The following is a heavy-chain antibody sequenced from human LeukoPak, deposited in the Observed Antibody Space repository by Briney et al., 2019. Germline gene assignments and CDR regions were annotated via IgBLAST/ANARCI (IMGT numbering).Heavy chain of an antibody. V-gene: IGHV7-4-1*02. CDR2: INTNTGNP. J-gene: IGHJ5*02. CDR1: GYTYTSYA. Sequence: ASVKVSCKASGYTYTSYAMNWVRQASGQGLEWMGWINTNTGNPTYAQGFTGRFVFSLDTSVSTAYLQISSLKAEDTAVYYCARDGRITIFGVVISWFDPWGQGTLVTVSS. D-gene: IGHD3-3*01. CDR3: ARDGRITIFGVVISWFDP.